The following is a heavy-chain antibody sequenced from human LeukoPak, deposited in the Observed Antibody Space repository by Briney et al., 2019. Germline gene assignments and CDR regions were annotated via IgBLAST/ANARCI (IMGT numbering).Heavy chain of an antibody. Sequence: GGSLRLSCAASGFTFSSYGMHWVRQAPGKGLEWVAVISYDGSNKYYADSVKGRFTISRDNSKNTLYLQMNSLRAEDTAVYYCAKEPDSVIYYYYMDVWGKGTTVTISS. V-gene: IGHV3-30*18. CDR2: ISYDGSNK. CDR1: GFTFSSYG. CDR3: AKEPDSVIYYYYMDV. J-gene: IGHJ6*03. D-gene: IGHD3-10*01.